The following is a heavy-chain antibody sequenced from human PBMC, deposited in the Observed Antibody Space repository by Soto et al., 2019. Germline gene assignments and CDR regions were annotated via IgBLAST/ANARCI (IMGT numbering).Heavy chain of an antibody. V-gene: IGHV4-31*03. D-gene: IGHD2-15*01. CDR3: ARVAVNGCSGGSCWGAFDI. Sequence: PSETLSLTCTVSGGSISSGGYYWSWIRQHPGKGLEWIGYIYYSGSTYYNPSLKSRVTISVDTSKNQFSLKLSSVTAADTAVYYCARVAVNGCSGGSCWGAFDIWGQGTMVTVSS. CDR2: IYYSGST. CDR1: GGSISSGGYY. J-gene: IGHJ3*02.